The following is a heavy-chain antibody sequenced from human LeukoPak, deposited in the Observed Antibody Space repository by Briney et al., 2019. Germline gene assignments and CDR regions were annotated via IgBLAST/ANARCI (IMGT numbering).Heavy chain of an antibody. CDR2: ISSSGSTT. D-gene: IGHD6-13*01. CDR1: GFTFSSYE. J-gene: IGHJ4*02. Sequence: GGSLRLSCAASGFTFSSYEMNWVCQAPGKGLEWVSYISSSGSTTYYADSVKGRFTISRDNAKNTLYLQMDSLRAEDTAVYYCAKAAAGTEYYFEYWGQGTLVTVSS. CDR3: AKAAAGTEYYFEY. V-gene: IGHV3-48*03.